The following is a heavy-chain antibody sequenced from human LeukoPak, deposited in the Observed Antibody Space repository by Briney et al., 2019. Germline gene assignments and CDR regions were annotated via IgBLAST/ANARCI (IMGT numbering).Heavy chain of an antibody. V-gene: IGHV4-39*01. J-gene: IGHJ3*02. CDR2: IYYSGST. CDR3: ASRDYDFWSGSIDAFDI. Sequence: PSETLSLTCTVSGGSISSSSYYWGWIRQPPGKGLEWIGSIYYSGSTYYNPSLKSRVTISVDTFKNQFSLKLSSVTAADTAVYYCASRDYDFWSGSIDAFDIWGQGTMVTVSS. CDR1: GGSISSSSYY. D-gene: IGHD3-3*01.